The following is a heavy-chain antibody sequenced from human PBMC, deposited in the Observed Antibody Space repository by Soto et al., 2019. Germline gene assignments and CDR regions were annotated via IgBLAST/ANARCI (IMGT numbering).Heavy chain of an antibody. D-gene: IGHD3-10*01. Sequence: GASVKVSCKASGYTFTSYYMHWVRQAPGQGLEWMGIINPTSSTSYAQKFQGRVTMTRDTSTSTVYMELSSLRSEDTAVYYCARVWGGAFDIWGQGTMVTVSS. V-gene: IGHV1-46*01. J-gene: IGHJ3*02. CDR3: ARVWGGAFDI. CDR1: GYTFTSYY. CDR2: INPTSST.